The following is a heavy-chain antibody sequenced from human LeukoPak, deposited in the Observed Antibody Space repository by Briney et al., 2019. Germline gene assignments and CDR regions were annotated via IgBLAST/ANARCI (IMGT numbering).Heavy chain of an antibody. CDR2: INPKRGGT. CDR1: GYTFTRYG. D-gene: IGHD3-22*01. CDR3: AQETNYYDSSGYYFGAFYI. V-gene: IGHV1-2*02. J-gene: IGHJ3*02. Sequence: ASVTVSCKASGYTFTRYGISWVGQAPGQGREGMGWINPKRGGTNYAQKFQGRVTIKRERAISTAYMELSRLRSDDTAVYYCAQETNYYDSSGYYFGAFYICGQGTMFTVSS.